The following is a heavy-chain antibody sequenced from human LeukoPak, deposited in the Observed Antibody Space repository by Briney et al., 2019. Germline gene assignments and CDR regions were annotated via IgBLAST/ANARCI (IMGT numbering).Heavy chain of an antibody. CDR2: ISYDGSNK. J-gene: IGHJ4*02. Sequence: PGRFLRLSCAASGFTFSSYAMHWVRQAPGKGLEWVAVISYDGSNKYYADSVKGRFTISRDNSKYTLYLQMNSLRAEDTAVYYCARDPYCSGGSCTAGFDYWGQGTLVTVSS. V-gene: IGHV3-30*04. CDR1: GFTFSSYA. CDR3: ARDPYCSGGSCTAGFDY. D-gene: IGHD2-15*01.